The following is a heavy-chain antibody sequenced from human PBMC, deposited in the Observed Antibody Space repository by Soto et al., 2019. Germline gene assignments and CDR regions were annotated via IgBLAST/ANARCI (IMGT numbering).Heavy chain of an antibody. CDR2: IYYSGST. CDR3: ASYSSSWNFDY. D-gene: IGHD6-13*01. V-gene: IGHV4-39*01. Sequence: ASETLSLTCTVSGGSISSSSYYWGWIRQPPGEGLEWIGSIYYSGSTYYNPSLKSRVTISVDTSKNQFSLKLSSVTAADTAVYYCASYSSSWNFDYWGQGTLVTVSS. J-gene: IGHJ4*02. CDR1: GGSISSSSYY.